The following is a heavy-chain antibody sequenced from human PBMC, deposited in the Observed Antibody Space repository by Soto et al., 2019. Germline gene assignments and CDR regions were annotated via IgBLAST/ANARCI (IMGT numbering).Heavy chain of an antibody. CDR1: GFTFSDYD. J-gene: IGHJ4*02. V-gene: IGHV3-11*01. D-gene: IGHD2-21*02. CDR3: TDLNY. Sequence: SGGSLRLSCAASGFTFSDYDMSWIRQAPGKGLEWVSCITGSGSTTYYADSVKGRFTISRDNSKNTLYLQMNSLRAEDTAVYYCTDLNYWGQGTLVTVSS. CDR2: ITGSGSTT.